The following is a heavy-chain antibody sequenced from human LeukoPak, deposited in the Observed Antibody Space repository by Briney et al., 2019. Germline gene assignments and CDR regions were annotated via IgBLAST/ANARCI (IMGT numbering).Heavy chain of an antibody. V-gene: IGHV4-38-2*02. CDR3: ASLPYYYDSSGYYPLDY. CDR1: GYSISSGYY. J-gene: IGHJ4*02. D-gene: IGHD3-22*01. CDR2: IYHSGST. Sequence: PSETLSLTCTVSGYSISSGYYWGWIRQPPGKGLEWIGSIYHSGSTYYNPSLKSRVTISVDTSKNQFSLKLSSVTAADTAVYYCASLPYYYDSSGYYPLDYWGQGTLVTVSS.